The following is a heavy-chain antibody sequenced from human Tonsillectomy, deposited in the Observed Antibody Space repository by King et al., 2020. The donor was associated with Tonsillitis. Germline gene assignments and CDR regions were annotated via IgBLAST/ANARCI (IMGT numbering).Heavy chain of an antibody. CDR2: IIPIFGTT. CDR3: ASPREQLVRDYYYNGLDV. Sequence: VQLVQSGAEVKKPGSSVTVSCKASGGTFSSNDLTWVRQAPGQGLEWMGGIIPIFGTTNYAQKFQGRVTISADKVTSTAYMELSSLKSDDTAVYYCASPREQLVRDYYYNGLDVWGQGTPVTVSS. V-gene: IGHV1-69*14. J-gene: IGHJ6*02. D-gene: IGHD6-13*01. CDR1: GGTFSSND.